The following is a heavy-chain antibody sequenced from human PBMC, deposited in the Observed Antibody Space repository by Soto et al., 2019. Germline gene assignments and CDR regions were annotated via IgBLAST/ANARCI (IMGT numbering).Heavy chain of an antibody. CDR2: INPNSGGT. Sequence: ASVKVSCKASGYTFTGYYMHWVRQAPGQGLEWMGWINPNSGGTNYAQKFQGWVTMTRDTSISTAYMELSRLRSDDTAVYYCARDSTYYYGSGSSTFYYYYMDVWGKGTTVTVSS. CDR3: ARDSTYYYGSGSSTFYYYYMDV. J-gene: IGHJ6*03. V-gene: IGHV1-2*04. D-gene: IGHD3-10*01. CDR1: GYTFTGYY.